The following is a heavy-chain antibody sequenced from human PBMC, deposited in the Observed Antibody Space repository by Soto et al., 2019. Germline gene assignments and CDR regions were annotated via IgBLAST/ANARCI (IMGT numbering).Heavy chain of an antibody. CDR3: ARDRSTYGGGGTGEVKENWFDP. J-gene: IGHJ5*02. CDR1: GGSISRYY. Sequence: SETLSLTCSVSGGSISRYYLSWIRQPPGKGLEWIGYAYYSGDTGYNPSLKSRVTMAVDTSKSQVSLKLSSVTAADTAVYYCARDRSTYGGGGTGEVKENWFDPWGQGALVTVSS. V-gene: IGHV4-59*01. CDR2: AYYSGDT. D-gene: IGHD2-8*01.